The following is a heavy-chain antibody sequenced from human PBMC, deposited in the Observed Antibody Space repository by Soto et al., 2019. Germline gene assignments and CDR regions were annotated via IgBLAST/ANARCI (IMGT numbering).Heavy chain of an antibody. CDR1: GDSVSSNSAA. J-gene: IGHJ6*02. D-gene: IGHD5-12*01. Sequence: SQTLSLTCVISGDSVSSNSAAWNWIRQSPSRGLEWLGRTYYRSKWYNDYAVSVKSRITINPDTSKNQFSPQLNSVTPEDTAVYYCARADSGYDFYYNYGMDVWGQGTTVTVS. CDR2: TYYRSKWYN. V-gene: IGHV6-1*01. CDR3: ARADSGYDFYYNYGMDV.